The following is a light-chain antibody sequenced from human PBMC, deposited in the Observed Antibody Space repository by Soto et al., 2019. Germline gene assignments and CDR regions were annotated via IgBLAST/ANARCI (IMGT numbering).Light chain of an antibody. V-gene: IGKV3-20*01. Sequence: ETVLTQSPDTLSLSLGERAALSCRASQSVDSYLTWYQQRPGQAPRLLISYAANRATGIPSRFSGRGSGTDFTLTISRLEPEDFAVYYCQQYGSSFFTFGPGTKVDIK. J-gene: IGKJ3*01. CDR3: QQYGSSFFT. CDR2: YAA. CDR1: QSVDSY.